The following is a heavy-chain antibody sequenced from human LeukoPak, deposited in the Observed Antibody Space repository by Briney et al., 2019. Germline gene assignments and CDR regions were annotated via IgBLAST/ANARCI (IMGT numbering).Heavy chain of an antibody. Sequence: EASVKVSCKASGYPFSNYDINWLRQATGKGLEWMGWISTSDGTTNYTQKLQGRVTMTTDTSTSTAYMELRGLRSDDTAIYYCVRDDNYGIYINFDFWGQGTLVTVSS. CDR3: VRDDNYGIYINFDF. D-gene: IGHD5-24*01. CDR2: ISTSDGTT. CDR1: GYPFSNYD. J-gene: IGHJ4*02. V-gene: IGHV1-18*01.